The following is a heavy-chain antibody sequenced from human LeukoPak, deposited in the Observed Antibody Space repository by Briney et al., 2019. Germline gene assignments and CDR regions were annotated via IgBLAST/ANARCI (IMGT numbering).Heavy chain of an antibody. CDR1: ADSSSSHY. D-gene: IGHD1-26*01. Sequence: SETLPLTCAVSADSSSSHYWTWIRQPPGKGLEWIGYISYIGSTNYNPSLKSRVTISIDTSKNQFSLKLSSVTAADTAVYYCARAHISGSYGYWGQGTLVTVSS. CDR3: ARAHISGSYGY. V-gene: IGHV4-59*08. CDR2: ISYIGST. J-gene: IGHJ4*02.